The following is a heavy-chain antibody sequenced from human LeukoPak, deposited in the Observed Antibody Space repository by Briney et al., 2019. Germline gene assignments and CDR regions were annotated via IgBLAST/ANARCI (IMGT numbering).Heavy chain of an antibody. CDR2: IYSGGST. CDR1: GFTVSSNY. CDR3: LGRPPRIAAAGIGLDY. D-gene: IGHD6-13*01. V-gene: IGHV3-66*01. Sequence: AGGSLRLSCAASGFTVSSNYMSWVRQAPGKGLEWVSVIYSGGSTCYADSVKGRFTISRDNSKNTLYLQMNSLRAEDTAVYYCLGRPPRIAAAGIGLDYWGQGTLVTVSS. J-gene: IGHJ4*02.